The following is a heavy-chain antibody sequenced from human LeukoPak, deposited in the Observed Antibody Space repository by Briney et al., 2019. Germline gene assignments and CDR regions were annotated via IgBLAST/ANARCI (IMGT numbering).Heavy chain of an antibody. D-gene: IGHD6-19*01. J-gene: IGHJ5*02. V-gene: IGHV3-11*01. Sequence: KPGGSLRLSCAASGFIFSDYYMSWIRQAPGKGLEWVSYMSSRGTTIYYADSVKGRFTISRDNAKNSLYLQMNSLRVEDTAVYYCARDYGQWLVKGNWFDPWGQGTLVTVSS. CDR3: ARDYGQWLVKGNWFDP. CDR1: GFIFSDYY. CDR2: MSSRGTTI.